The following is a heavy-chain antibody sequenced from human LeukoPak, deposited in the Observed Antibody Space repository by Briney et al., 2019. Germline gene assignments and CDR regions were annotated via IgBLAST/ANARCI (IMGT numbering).Heavy chain of an antibody. J-gene: IGHJ4*02. D-gene: IGHD5-12*01. CDR1: GYTITTYG. V-gene: IGHV1-69*01. CDR3: ARNYRATITLYHFDY. Sequence: SVEVSCKASGYTITTYGISWVRQAPGQGLEWMGGIIPIFGTANYAQKFQGRVTITADESTSTAYMELSSLRSEDTAVYYCARNYRATITLYHFDYWGQGTLVTVSS. CDR2: IIPIFGTA.